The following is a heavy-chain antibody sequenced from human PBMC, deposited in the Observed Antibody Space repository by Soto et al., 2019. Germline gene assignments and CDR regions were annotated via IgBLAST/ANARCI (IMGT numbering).Heavy chain of an antibody. V-gene: IGHV4-61*01. D-gene: IGHD5-12*01. CDR2: IYYSGST. Sequence: QVQLQESGPGLVKPSETLSVTCTVSGGSVSSRSHFWSWIRQPPGGGLQWIGYIYYSGSTNYNPSLKSRATLSVDTSRNQFSLRLTSVTAADTVVYYCARYDAESGSNKLDPWGQGTLVTVSS. J-gene: IGHJ5*02. CDR1: GGSVSSRSHF. CDR3: ARYDAESGSNKLDP.